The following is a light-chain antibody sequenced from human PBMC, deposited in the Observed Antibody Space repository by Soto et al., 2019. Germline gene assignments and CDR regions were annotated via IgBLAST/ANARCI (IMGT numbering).Light chain of an antibody. V-gene: IGLV3-1*01. CDR3: QAWDSSTGVV. Sequence: SYELTQPPSVSVSPGQTASITCSGDKLGEKYACWYQQKPGQSPVLVIYQDSKRPSGIPERFSGSNSGNTATLTISGTQAMDEADYYCQAWDSSTGVVFGGGTKGTVL. CDR1: KLGEKY. J-gene: IGLJ2*01. CDR2: QDS.